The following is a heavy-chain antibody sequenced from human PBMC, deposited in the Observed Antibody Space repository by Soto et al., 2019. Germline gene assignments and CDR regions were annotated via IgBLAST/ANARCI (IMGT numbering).Heavy chain of an antibody. V-gene: IGHV3-30*18. CDR3: ANSEYSRYKNIDV. J-gene: IGHJ6*02. D-gene: IGHD5-18*01. Sequence: LRLSCAASGFTFRGYGMHWVRQAPGRGLEWVALISYDGSIKYYADSVRGRFTISRDNSKNTLYLQMNSLRAEDTAVYYCANSEYSRYKNIDVWGQGTTVTVSS. CDR2: ISYDGSIK. CDR1: GFTFRGYG.